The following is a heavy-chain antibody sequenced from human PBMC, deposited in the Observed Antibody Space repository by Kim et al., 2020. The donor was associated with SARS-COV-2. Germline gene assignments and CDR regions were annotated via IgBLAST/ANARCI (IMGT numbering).Heavy chain of an antibody. Sequence: SETLSLTCAVYGGSFSGYYWSWIRQPPGKGLEWIGEINHSGSTNYNPSLKSRVTISVDTSKNQFSLKLSSVTAADTAVYYCARGQGFGELLRNWFDPWGQGTLVTVSS. J-gene: IGHJ5*02. CDR3: ARGQGFGELLRNWFDP. D-gene: IGHD3-10*01. CDR1: GGSFSGYY. CDR2: INHSGST. V-gene: IGHV4-34*01.